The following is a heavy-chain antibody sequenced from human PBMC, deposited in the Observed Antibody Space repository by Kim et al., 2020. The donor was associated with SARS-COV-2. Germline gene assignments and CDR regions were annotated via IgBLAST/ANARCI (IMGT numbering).Heavy chain of an antibody. Sequence: SETLSLTCAVYGGSFSGYYWSWIRQPPGKGLEWIGEITHSGSTNYNPSLKSRVTISVDTSKNQFSLKLSSVTAADTAVYYCARGGVGATGWFDPWGQGT. D-gene: IGHD1-26*01. J-gene: IGHJ5*02. V-gene: IGHV4-34*01. CDR3: ARGGVGATGWFDP. CDR1: GGSFSGYY. CDR2: ITHSGST.